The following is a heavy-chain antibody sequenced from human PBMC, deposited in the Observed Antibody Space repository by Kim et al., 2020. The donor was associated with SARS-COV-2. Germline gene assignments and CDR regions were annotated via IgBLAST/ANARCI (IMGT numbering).Heavy chain of an antibody. CDR1: GGSFSGYY. J-gene: IGHJ4*02. D-gene: IGHD6-13*01. V-gene: IGHV4-34*01. CDR2: INHSGST. Sequence: SETLSLTCAVYGGSFSGYYWSWIRQPPGKGLEWIGEINHSGSTNYNPSLKSRVTISVDTSKNQFSLKLSSVTAADTAVYYCARGIAAAGTPRDYWGQGT. CDR3: ARGIAAAGTPRDY.